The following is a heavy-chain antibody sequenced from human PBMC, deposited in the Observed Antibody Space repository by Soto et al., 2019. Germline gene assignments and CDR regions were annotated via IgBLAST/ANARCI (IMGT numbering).Heavy chain of an antibody. CDR1: GGAFSGYY. CDR3: ARGLGYRGYQQLPYYYYGMDV. CDR2: INHSGST. V-gene: IGHV4-34*01. Sequence: QVQLQQWGAGLLKPSETLSLTCAVYGGAFSGYYWSWIRQPPGQGLEWIGEINHSGSTNYNPSLKRRVTISVDTSKNQFPLKVSSVTAADTAVYYCARGLGYRGYQQLPYYYYGMDVWGQGTTVTVSS. J-gene: IGHJ6*02. D-gene: IGHD2-2*01.